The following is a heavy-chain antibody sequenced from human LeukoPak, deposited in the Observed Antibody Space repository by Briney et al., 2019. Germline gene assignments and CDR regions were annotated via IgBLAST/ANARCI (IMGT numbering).Heavy chain of an antibody. CDR1: ASTFTIYG. D-gene: IGHD4-17*01. CDR3: ARGSGDLDY. CDR2: ISAYNGNT. Sequence: GASVTVSFTASASTFTIYGISWVRQGPGQGLEWMGWISAYNGNTNYAQKLQGRVTMTTDTSTSTAYMELRSLRSDDKAVYYCARGSGDLDYWGQGTLVTVSS. V-gene: IGHV1-18*01. J-gene: IGHJ4*02.